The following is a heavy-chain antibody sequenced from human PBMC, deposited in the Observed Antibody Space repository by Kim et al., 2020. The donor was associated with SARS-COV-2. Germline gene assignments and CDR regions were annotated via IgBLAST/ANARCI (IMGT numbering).Heavy chain of an antibody. J-gene: IGHJ4*02. Sequence: GGSLRLSCAASGFTFSDYYMSWIRQAPGKGLEWVSYISSSSSYTNYADSVKGRFTISRDNAKNSLYLQMNSLRAEDTAVYYCARDSAGPDSYYDYWGQGTLVTVSS. CDR1: GFTFSDYY. V-gene: IGHV3-11*06. D-gene: IGHD2-21*02. CDR3: ARDSAGPDSYYDY. CDR2: ISSSSSYT.